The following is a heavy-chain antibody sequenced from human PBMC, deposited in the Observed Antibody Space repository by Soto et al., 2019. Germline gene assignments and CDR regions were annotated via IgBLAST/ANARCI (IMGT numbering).Heavy chain of an antibody. D-gene: IGHD6-19*01. Sequence: GGSLRLSCAASGFTFSTNSMNWVRQAPGKGLEWLSYISSSSSTIYYADSVKGRFTISRDNAKNSLYLQMDSLRAEDTGVYYCARVRQWLALGRVDYWGQGTLVTVSS. J-gene: IGHJ4*02. V-gene: IGHV3-48*01. CDR3: ARVRQWLALGRVDY. CDR1: GFTFSTNS. CDR2: ISSSSSTI.